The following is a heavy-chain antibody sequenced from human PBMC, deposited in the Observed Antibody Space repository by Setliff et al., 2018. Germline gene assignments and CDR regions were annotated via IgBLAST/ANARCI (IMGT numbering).Heavy chain of an antibody. J-gene: IGHJ3*02. CDR2: VSTYNDDT. D-gene: IGHD6-19*01. Sequence: ASVKVSCKASGYSFTSFSITWVRQAPGQGLEWLGWVSTYNDDTKSAQKFRGRVTMTTDISTSTVYMELRTLRSDDTAVHYCARRPIALAGYRKGAFDIWGQGTMVTVSS. CDR1: GYSFTSFS. V-gene: IGHV1-18*01. CDR3: ARRPIALAGYRKGAFDI.